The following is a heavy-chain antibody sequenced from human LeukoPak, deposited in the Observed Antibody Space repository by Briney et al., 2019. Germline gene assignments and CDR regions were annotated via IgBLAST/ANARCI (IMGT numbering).Heavy chain of an antibody. D-gene: IGHD6-13*01. J-gene: IGHJ5*01. Sequence: SETLSLTCTVSGGSISSDDWSWIRQPAGKGLEWIGRMYISGSTDHNPPLKSRVTMSLDTSKNQFSLKLTSVTAAETAVYYCARDRGGAAAGNWFDSWGQGTLVIVSS. CDR1: GGSISSDD. V-gene: IGHV4-4*07. CDR2: MYISGST. CDR3: ARDRGGAAAGNWFDS.